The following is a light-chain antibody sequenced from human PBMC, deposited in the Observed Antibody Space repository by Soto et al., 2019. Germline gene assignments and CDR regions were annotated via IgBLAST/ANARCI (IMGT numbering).Light chain of an antibody. CDR3: QHYGSSPPIT. Sequence: DIVLTQSPGTLSLSPGERATLSCRASQSVRGTSLAWYQQKPGQAPRLLIYDASSRATGIPDRFSGGGSGTGFTLTISRLEPEDFAVYYCQHYGSSPPITFGQGTRLEIK. V-gene: IGKV3-20*01. J-gene: IGKJ5*01. CDR1: QSVRGTS. CDR2: DAS.